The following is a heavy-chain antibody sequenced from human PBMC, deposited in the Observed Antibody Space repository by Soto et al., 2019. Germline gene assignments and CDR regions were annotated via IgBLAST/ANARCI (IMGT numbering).Heavy chain of an antibody. CDR1: GFTFRNYG. Sequence: PGGSLGLSCAASGFTFRNYGMNLAFQAPGKGLEWVSYIGIGSSTKYYADSVKGRFTISRDNAKNSLYLQMNSLRAEDTAVYYCARDQLYYNDISGRPLNAFDVWGQGTMVTVSS. J-gene: IGHJ3*01. D-gene: IGHD3-22*01. CDR2: IGIGSSTK. CDR3: ARDQLYYNDISGRPLNAFDV. V-gene: IGHV3-48*01.